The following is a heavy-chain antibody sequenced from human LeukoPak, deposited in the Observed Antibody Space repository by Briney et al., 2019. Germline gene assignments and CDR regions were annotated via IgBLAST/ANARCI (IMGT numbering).Heavy chain of an antibody. Sequence: GGSLRLSCAAFGFTFSSYGMHWVRQAPGKGLEWVAFIRYDGSNKYYADSVKGRFTISRDNSKNTLYLQMNSLRAEDTAVYYCARVCGSGSYLGYWGQGTLVTVSS. CDR2: IRYDGSNK. V-gene: IGHV3-30*02. CDR3: ARVCGSGSYLGY. D-gene: IGHD3-10*01. CDR1: GFTFSSYG. J-gene: IGHJ4*02.